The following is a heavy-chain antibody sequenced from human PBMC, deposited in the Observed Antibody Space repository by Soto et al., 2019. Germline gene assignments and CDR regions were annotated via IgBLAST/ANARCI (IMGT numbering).Heavy chain of an antibody. Sequence: GGSLRLSCAASGFPFSGYGMHWVRQAPGKGLEWVAVISYDGSNKYYADSVKGRFTISRDNSKNTLYLQMNSLRAEDTAVYYCARGNRDGYNFLVDIWGQGTMVTVSS. J-gene: IGHJ3*02. CDR1: GFPFSGYG. D-gene: IGHD5-12*01. V-gene: IGHV3-30*03. CDR2: ISYDGSNK. CDR3: ARGNRDGYNFLVDI.